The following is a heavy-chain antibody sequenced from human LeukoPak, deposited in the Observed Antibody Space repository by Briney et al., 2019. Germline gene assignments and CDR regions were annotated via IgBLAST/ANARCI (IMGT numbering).Heavy chain of an antibody. V-gene: IGHV3-23*01. CDR3: AKTRPLDSSSWSHGDY. D-gene: IGHD6-13*01. CDR1: GFTFSSYA. CDR2: ISGSGDST. J-gene: IGHJ4*02. Sequence: HPGGSLRLSCAASGFTFSSYAMSWVRQAPGKGLEWVSAISGSGDSTYYGDSVKGRFTISRDNSKNTLYLQMNSLRAEDTAVHYCAKTRPLDSSSWSHGDYWGQGTLVTVSS.